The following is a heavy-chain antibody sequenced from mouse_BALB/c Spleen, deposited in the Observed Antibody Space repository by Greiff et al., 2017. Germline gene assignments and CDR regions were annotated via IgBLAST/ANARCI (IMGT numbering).Heavy chain of an antibody. V-gene: IGHV1-15*01. J-gene: IGHJ3*01. Sequence: VKLQQSGAELVRPGASVTLSCKASGYTFTDYEMHWVKQTPVHGLEWIGAIDPETGGTAYNQKFKGKATLTADKSSSTAYMELRSLTSEDSAVYYCTNCYLAYWGQGTLVTVSA. CDR2: IDPETGGT. CDR3: TNCYLAY. CDR1: GYTFTDYE.